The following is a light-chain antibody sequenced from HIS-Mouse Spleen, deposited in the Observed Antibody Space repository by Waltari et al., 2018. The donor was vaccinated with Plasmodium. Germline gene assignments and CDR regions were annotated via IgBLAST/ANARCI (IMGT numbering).Light chain of an antibody. V-gene: IGKV3-15*01. CDR1: QSVSSN. CDR3: QQYNNWPFT. Sequence: EIVMTQSPATLSVSPGERATLSCRSSQSVSSNLAWYQQQPGQAPRLLVYGASTRATGIPARFSGGGSGTEFTLTISSLQSEDFAVYYCQQYNNWPFTFGPGTKVDIK. J-gene: IGKJ3*01. CDR2: GAS.